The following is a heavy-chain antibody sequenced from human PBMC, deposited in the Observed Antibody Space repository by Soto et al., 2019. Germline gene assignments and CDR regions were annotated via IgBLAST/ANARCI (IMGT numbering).Heavy chain of an antibody. CDR2: IYYSGST. V-gene: IGHV4-31*03. D-gene: IGHD6-6*01. CDR1: GGSISSGGYY. Sequence: SETLSLTCTVSGGSISSGGYYWSWIRQHPGKGLEWIGYIYYSGSTYYNPSLKSRVTISVDTSKNQFSLKLSSVTAADTAVYYCASLNSSSSPYFDYWGQGTLVTVS. CDR3: ASLNSSSSPYFDY. J-gene: IGHJ4*02.